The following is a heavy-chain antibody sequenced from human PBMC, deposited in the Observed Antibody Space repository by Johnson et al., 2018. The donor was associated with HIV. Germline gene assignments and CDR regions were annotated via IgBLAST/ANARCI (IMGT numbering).Heavy chain of an antibody. CDR3: ARSCRDGYTCNAFDI. J-gene: IGHJ3*02. CDR2: VFSGDNT. Sequence: VQLVESGGGVVQPGRSLRLSCAASGFTFKSYTVHWVRQAPGKGLEWVSIVFSGDNTYYADSVKGRFTISRDNSKNTLYLQMNSLRAEDTAVYYCARSCRDGYTCNAFDIWGQGTMVTVSS. CDR1: GFTFKSYT. V-gene: IGHV3-66*01. D-gene: IGHD5-24*01.